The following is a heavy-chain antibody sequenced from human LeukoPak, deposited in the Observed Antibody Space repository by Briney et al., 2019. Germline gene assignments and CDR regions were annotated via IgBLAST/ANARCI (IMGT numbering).Heavy chain of an antibody. V-gene: IGHV3-23*01. CDR1: GFTFSSYA. CDR2: ISGSGGST. CDR3: ANYIPGGAVAESFDY. Sequence: GGSLRLSFAASGFTFSSYAMSWVRQAPGKGLEWVSAISGSGGSTYYADSVKGRFTISRDNSKNTLYLQMNSLRAEDTAVYYCANYIPGGAVAESFDYWGQGTLVTVSS. J-gene: IGHJ4*02. D-gene: IGHD6-19*01.